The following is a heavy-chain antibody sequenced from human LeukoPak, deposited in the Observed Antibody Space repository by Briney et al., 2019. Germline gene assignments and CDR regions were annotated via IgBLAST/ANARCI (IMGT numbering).Heavy chain of an antibody. CDR1: GGSISSSSYY. CDR2: IYYSGST. J-gene: IGHJ5*02. Sequence: KPSETLSLTCTVSGGSISSSSYYWGLIRQPPGKGLEWIGSIYYSGSTYYNPSLKSRVTISVDTSKNQFSLKLSSVTAADTAVYYCARRYSSSWYVRESWFDPWGQGTLVTVSS. D-gene: IGHD6-13*01. CDR3: ARRYSSSWYVRESWFDP. V-gene: IGHV4-39*01.